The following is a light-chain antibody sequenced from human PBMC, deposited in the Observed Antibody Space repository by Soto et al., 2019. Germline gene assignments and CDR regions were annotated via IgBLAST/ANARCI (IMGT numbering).Light chain of an antibody. Sequence: DIVMTQSPLSLPVTPGEPASISCSSSQSLLHSDGYNYLDWYLQKPGQSPQLLTYLGSNRASGVPDRFSGSGSGTDFTLKISRVEAEDVGVYYCMQALQTPITFGQGTRLEIK. J-gene: IGKJ5*01. V-gene: IGKV2-28*01. CDR1: QSLLHSDGYNY. CDR2: LGS. CDR3: MQALQTPIT.